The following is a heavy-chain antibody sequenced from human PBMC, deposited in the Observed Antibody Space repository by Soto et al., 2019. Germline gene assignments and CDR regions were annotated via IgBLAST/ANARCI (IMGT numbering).Heavy chain of an antibody. J-gene: IGHJ4*02. V-gene: IGHV3-23*01. D-gene: IGHD4-17*01. CDR2: ISGSGGST. Sequence: EVQLLESGGGLVQPGGSLRLSCAASGFTFSSYAMSWVRQAPGKGLEWVSAISGSGGSTYYADSVKGRFTISRDNSKNTLYLQMNSLRAEDTAVYYCAEDRCRHCATVTPECYWGQGTLVTVSS. CDR3: AEDRCRHCATVTPECY. CDR1: GFTFSSYA.